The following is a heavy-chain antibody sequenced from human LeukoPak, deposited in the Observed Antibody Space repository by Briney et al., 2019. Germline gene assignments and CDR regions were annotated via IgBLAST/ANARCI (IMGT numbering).Heavy chain of an antibody. CDR2: IYYSGST. J-gene: IGHJ4*02. CDR1: GGSISSYY. V-gene: IGHV4-59*08. D-gene: IGHD6-19*01. Sequence: SETLSVTCTVSGGSISSYYWSWIRQPRGKGLEWIGYIYYSGSTNYNPSLKSRVTISVDTSKNQFSLKLSSVTAADTAVYYCARQAVAGTLYFDYWGQGTLVTVSS. CDR3: ARQAVAGTLYFDY.